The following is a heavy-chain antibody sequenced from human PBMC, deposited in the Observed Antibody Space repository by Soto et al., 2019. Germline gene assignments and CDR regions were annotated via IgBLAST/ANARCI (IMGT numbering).Heavy chain of an antibody. Sequence: EVQLVESGGGLVQPGGSLKLSCAASGFTFSDSGVHWVRQASGRGLEWLGRIRSKTNNYATTYAASVKGRFTISRDDLKNTAYLQMNSLKTEDTALYYCTRLEWLGEEDFGSWGQGTLVTVSS. CDR2: IRSKTNNYAT. CDR3: TRLEWLGEEDFGS. J-gene: IGHJ4*02. D-gene: IGHD3-10*01. V-gene: IGHV3-73*02. CDR1: GFTFSDSG.